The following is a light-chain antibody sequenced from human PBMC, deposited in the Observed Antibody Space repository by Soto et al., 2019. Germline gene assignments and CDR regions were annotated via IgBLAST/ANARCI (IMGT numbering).Light chain of an antibody. J-gene: IGKJ5*01. Sequence: EIVMTQSPATLSVSPGERATLSCRASQSVSSKLAWYQQKPGQAPRLLIYGASTRATGIPARFSGSGSGTNFTLTISSLQSEDFTVYFCQQYSNWPPITFGQGTRLEIK. CDR1: QSVSSK. CDR2: GAS. CDR3: QQYSNWPPIT. V-gene: IGKV3-15*01.